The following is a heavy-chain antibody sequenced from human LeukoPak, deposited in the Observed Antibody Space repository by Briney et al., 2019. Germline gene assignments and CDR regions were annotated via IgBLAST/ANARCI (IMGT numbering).Heavy chain of an antibody. V-gene: IGHV4-39*02. D-gene: IGHD6-19*01. CDR3: ARGRSGSSSGWPKRYYFDY. J-gene: IGHJ4*02. Sequence: SETLSLTCTVSGGSISSSSYYWGWIRQPPGKGLEWIGSIYYSGSTYYNPSLKSRVTISADTSRNHFSLNLSSVTAADTAVYYCARGRSGSSSGWPKRYYFDYWGQGTLVTVSS. CDR2: IYYSGST. CDR1: GGSISSSSYY.